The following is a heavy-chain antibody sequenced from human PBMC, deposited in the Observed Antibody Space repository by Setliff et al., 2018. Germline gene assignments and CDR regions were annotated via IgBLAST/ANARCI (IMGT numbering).Heavy chain of an antibody. CDR2: ISAQDGNT. J-gene: IGHJ4*02. V-gene: IGHV1-18*01. CDR1: GYSFLSYG. CDR3: ARGSRGFDY. Sequence: ASVKVSCKASGYSFLSYGITWVRQAPGQGLEWMGWISAQDGNTIYAQNFQGRVTMTTDTSTSTAYMELSSLTSEDTAVYFCARGSRGFDYWGQGALVTVSS.